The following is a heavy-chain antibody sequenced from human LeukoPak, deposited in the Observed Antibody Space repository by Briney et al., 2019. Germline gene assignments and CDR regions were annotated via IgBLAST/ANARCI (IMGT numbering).Heavy chain of an antibody. D-gene: IGHD5-18*01. CDR2: ISGSGGST. J-gene: IGHJ4*02. V-gene: IGHV3-23*01. CDR1: GFTFGSYA. Sequence: QSGGSLRLSCAASGFTFGSYAMSWVRQAPGKGLEWVSAISGSGGSTYYADSVKGRFTISRDNSKNTLYLQMNSLRAEDTAVYYCAKAGAANRPRYYFDYWGQGTLVTVSS. CDR3: AKAGAANRPRYYFDY.